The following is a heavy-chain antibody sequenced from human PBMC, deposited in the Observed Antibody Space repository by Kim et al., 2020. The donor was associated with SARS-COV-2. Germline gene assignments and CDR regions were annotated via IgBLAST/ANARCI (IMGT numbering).Heavy chain of an antibody. CDR3: ERDRYLLDY. J-gene: IGHJ4*02. CDR1: GGSISSYY. Sequence: SETLSLTCTVSGGSISSYYWSWIRQPPGKGLEWIGYIYYSGSTNYNPSLKSRVTISVDTSKNQFSLKLSSVTAADTAVYYCERDRYLLDYWGQGTLVTVSP. D-gene: IGHD3-16*02. V-gene: IGHV4-59*13. CDR2: IYYSGST.